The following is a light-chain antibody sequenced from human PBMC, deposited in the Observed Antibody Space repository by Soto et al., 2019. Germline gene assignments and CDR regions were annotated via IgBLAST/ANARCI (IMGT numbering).Light chain of an antibody. Sequence: EIVMTQSPATLSVSPGERATLSCRASQSVSSNLAWYQQKPGQAPRLLIYGASTRATGIPARFSGSGSGTEFTLTISSLQSEDFAVYYCQQRNNWSRITFGQGTRLEIK. V-gene: IGKV3-15*01. CDR2: GAS. CDR3: QQRNNWSRIT. J-gene: IGKJ5*01. CDR1: QSVSSN.